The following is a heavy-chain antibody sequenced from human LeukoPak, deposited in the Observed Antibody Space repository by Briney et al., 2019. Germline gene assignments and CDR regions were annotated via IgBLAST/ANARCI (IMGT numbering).Heavy chain of an antibody. CDR3: AMTTVAGTFDY. CDR2: IYSGGST. D-gene: IGHD6-19*01. J-gene: IGHJ4*02. CDR1: GFTVSSNY. V-gene: IGHV3-53*01. Sequence: GRSLRLSRAASGFTVSSNYMSWVRQAPGKGLEWVSVIYSGGSTYYADSVKGRFTISRDNSKNTRYLQMNSPRAEDTAVYYCAMTTVAGTFDYWGQGTLVTVSS.